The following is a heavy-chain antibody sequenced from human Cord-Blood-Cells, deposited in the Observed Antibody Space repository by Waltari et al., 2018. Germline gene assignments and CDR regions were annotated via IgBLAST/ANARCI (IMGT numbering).Heavy chain of an antibody. D-gene: IGHD2-15*01. CDR3: AREVALDAFDI. CDR2: IYHSGST. V-gene: IGHV4-38-2*02. J-gene: IGHJ3*02. CDR1: GYAISSVYY. Sequence: HVQLQESVPGRVKPTETLSRTCSVPGYAISSVYYGGWIRQPSGKWLEWIGSIYHSGSTYYNPSLKSRVTISVDTSKNQFSLKLSSVTAADTAVYYCAREVALDAFDIWGQGTMVTVSS.